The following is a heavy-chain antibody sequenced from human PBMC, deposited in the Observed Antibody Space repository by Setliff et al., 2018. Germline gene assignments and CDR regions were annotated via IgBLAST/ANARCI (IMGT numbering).Heavy chain of an antibody. D-gene: IGHD5-18*01. V-gene: IGHV4-61*09. CDR3: ARLPPLHTPMALTLDY. Sequence: SETLSLTCTVSGDPMSSRRYYWAWIRQPAGKGLEWIGQIYTSWSTNYNPSLKSRVTMSVDTSKNQFSLKLSSVTAADTAVYYCARLPPLHTPMALTLDYWGQGILVTVS. J-gene: IGHJ4*02. CDR1: GDPMSSRRYY. CDR2: IYTSWST.